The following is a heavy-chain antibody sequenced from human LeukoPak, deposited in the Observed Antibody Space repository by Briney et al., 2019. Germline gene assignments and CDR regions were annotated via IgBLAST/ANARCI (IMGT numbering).Heavy chain of an antibody. CDR2: IFYSGST. V-gene: IGHV4-59*08. Sequence: SETLSLTCTVSGGSTSHYYWSWIRQSPGKGLEWIGYIFYSGSTSYSPSLEGRVTISVDTSNQVSLRLRSVTAADTATYYCARTTGGSFNNWFDVWGQGTLVTVSS. D-gene: IGHD2-15*01. J-gene: IGHJ5*02. CDR1: GGSTSHYY. CDR3: ARTTGGSFNNWFDV.